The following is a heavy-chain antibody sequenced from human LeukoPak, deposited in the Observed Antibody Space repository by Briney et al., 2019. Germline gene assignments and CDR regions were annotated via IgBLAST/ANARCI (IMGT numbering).Heavy chain of an antibody. CDR1: GGSISSSSYY. CDR3: ARTSGSRYAYDDY. D-gene: IGHD6-13*01. J-gene: IGHJ4*02. CDR2: IFYVGDN. V-gene: IGHV4-39*01. Sequence: SETLSLTCTVSGGSISSSSYYWGWVRQPPGKGLEYIGTIFYVGDNYYNPSLESRLTISVDTSKNQFSLKLRSVTAADSAVYYCARTSGSRYAYDDYWGQGTLVTVSS.